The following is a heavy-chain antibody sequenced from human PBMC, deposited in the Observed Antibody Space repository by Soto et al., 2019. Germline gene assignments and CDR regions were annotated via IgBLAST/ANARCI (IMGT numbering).Heavy chain of an antibody. CDR3: AMGAYSSRRDY. J-gene: IGHJ4*01. D-gene: IGHD6-19*01. Sequence: ASVKVSCKASEYTFTNYLVHWVRQAPGQGLEWMGMVNPRDGSTTYAQKFQGRVTLTRDTSTTTVYMELSGLKSEDTALYYCAMGAYSSRRDYWGQ. CDR1: EYTFTNYL. V-gene: IGHV1-46*01. CDR2: VNPRDGST.